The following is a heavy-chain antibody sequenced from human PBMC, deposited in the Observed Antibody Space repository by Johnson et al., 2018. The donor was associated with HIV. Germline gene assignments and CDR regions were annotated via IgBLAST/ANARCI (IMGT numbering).Heavy chain of an antibody. J-gene: IGHJ3*02. Sequence: EQLVESGGGVVQPGRSLRLSCAASGFAFSNFGMHWVRQAPGKGLEWVSYISSSGSTIYYADSVKGRFTISRDNAKNSLYLQMNSLRAEDTAVYYCARGYYYGSGSYYNSGAFDIWGQGTIVTVSS. V-gene: IGHV3-48*04. CDR2: ISSSGSTI. CDR3: ARGYYYGSGSYYNSGAFDI. D-gene: IGHD3-10*01. CDR1: GFAFSNFG.